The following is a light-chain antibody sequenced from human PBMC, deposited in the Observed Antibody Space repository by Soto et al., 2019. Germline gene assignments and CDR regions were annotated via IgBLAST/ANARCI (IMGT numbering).Light chain of an antibody. CDR2: GAS. J-gene: IGKJ4*01. Sequence: EIVMTQSPATLSVSPGERATLSCRASQSVSSNLAWYQQKPGQAPRLLIYGASTRATGIPATFSGSGSGTEFTLTISSLQSEDFAVYYCQQYNKWPFTFGGGTKVEI. V-gene: IGKV3-15*01. CDR3: QQYNKWPFT. CDR1: QSVSSN.